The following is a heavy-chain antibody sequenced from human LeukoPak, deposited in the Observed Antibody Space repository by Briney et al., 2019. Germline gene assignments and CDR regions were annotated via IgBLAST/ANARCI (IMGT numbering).Heavy chain of an antibody. J-gene: IGHJ4*02. CDR1: GYSFTSYW. V-gene: IGHV5-51*01. Sequence: GESLQISCQGSGYSFTSYWIGWVRQLPGKGLEWMGIIYPGDSDTRYSPSFQGQVTISADKSISTAYLQWSSLKASDTAMYYCATRSRYYYFDYWGQGTLVTVSS. CDR3: ATRSRYYYFDY. D-gene: IGHD2-15*01. CDR2: IYPGDSDT.